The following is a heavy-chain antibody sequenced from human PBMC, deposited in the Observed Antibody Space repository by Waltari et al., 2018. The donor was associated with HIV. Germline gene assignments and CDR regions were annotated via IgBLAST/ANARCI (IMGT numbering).Heavy chain of an antibody. J-gene: IGHJ4*02. D-gene: IGHD2-8*01. CDR2: IYYRGST. CDR1: GGSISSRSHY. V-gene: IGHV4-39*01. Sequence: QLQLQESGPGLVQPSATLSLTCPVSGGSISSRSHYWGWIRQPPGKGLEWIGSIYYRGSTYYNPSLKSRVTISVDTSKNQFSLKLSSVTAADTAVYYCARHPRTNLDYGDYWGQGTLVTVSS. CDR3: ARHPRTNLDYGDY.